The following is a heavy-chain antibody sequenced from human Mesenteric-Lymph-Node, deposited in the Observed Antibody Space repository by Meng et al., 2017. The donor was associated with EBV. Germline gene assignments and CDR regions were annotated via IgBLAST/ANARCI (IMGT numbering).Heavy chain of an antibody. Sequence: GQLRKWGAGLLKPSETLSLACAVFGGSFCDSCWIWSRQSRGKGLEGLGEINHSGCTNYNPSLKSRVTISVDTSKNQFSLKLSSVTAADMAVYYCARGMATIIWGQGTLVTVSS. J-gene: IGHJ4*02. D-gene: IGHD5-24*01. V-gene: IGHV4-34*01. CDR3: ARGMATII. CDR2: INHSGCT. CDR1: GGSFCDSC.